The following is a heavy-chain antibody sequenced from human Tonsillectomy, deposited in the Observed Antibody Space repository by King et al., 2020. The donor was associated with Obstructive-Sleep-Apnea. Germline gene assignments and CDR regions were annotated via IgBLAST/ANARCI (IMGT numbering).Heavy chain of an antibody. D-gene: IGHD3-22*01. Sequence: QLVQSGAEVKKPGASVKVSCKASGYTFTGYYIHWVRQAPGQGLEWMGWISPNSGATKYAQKFQDRVTMTRDTSISTAYMDLSRLKSDDTAMYYCARDISAYESTSPDYWGQGTLVTVSS. CDR2: ISPNSGAT. V-gene: IGHV1-2*02. CDR1: GYTFTGYY. J-gene: IGHJ4*02. CDR3: ARDISAYESTSPDY.